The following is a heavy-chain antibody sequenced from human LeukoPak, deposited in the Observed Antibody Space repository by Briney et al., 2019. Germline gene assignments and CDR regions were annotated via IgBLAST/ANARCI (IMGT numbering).Heavy chain of an antibody. Sequence: GGSLRLSCAASGFIFSNFAMHWVRQAPGKGLEWVAVIRFDGSRHHYAESLEGRFTISRDNSKNTVSLQMSSLRTEDAALYYCVREQPGDGWSGFDYWGQGTLVTVSS. CDR3: VREQPGDGWSGFDY. CDR2: IRFDGSRH. CDR1: GFIFSNFA. J-gene: IGHJ4*02. D-gene: IGHD6-19*01. V-gene: IGHV3-30*07.